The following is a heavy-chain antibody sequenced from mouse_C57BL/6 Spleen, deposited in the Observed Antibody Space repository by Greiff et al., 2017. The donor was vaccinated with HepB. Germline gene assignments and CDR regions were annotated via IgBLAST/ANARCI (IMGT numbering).Heavy chain of an antibody. CDR1: GFNIKDDY. V-gene: IGHV14-4*01. CDR3: TIQTPGGFAY. CDR2: IDPENGDT. J-gene: IGHJ3*01. Sequence: EVQVVESGAELVRPGASVKLSCTASGFNIKDDYMHWVKQRPEQGLEWIGWIDPENGDTEYASKFQGKATITADTSSNTAYLQLSSLTSEDTAVYYCTIQTPGGFAYWGQGTLVTVSA.